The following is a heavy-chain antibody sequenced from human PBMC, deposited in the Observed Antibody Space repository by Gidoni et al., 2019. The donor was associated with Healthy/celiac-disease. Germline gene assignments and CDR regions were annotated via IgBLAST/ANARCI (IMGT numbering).Heavy chain of an antibody. CDR2: IYHSGST. Sequence: QLQLQESGSGLVKPSQTLSLTCAVSGGPNSSGGHSGSWIRQPPGKGLEWIGYIYHSGSTYYNPSLKSRVTISVDRSKNQFSLKLSSLTAADTAVYYCARAFDDFWSGYLNWFDPWGQGTLVTVSS. CDR3: ARAFDDFWSGYLNWFDP. D-gene: IGHD3-3*01. CDR1: GGPNSSGGHS. V-gene: IGHV4-30-2*01. J-gene: IGHJ5*02.